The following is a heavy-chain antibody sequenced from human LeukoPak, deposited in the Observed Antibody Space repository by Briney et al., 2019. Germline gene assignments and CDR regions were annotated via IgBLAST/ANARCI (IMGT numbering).Heavy chain of an antibody. J-gene: IGHJ4*02. Sequence: PGGSLRLSCAASGFTFSSYSMNWVRQAPGKGLEWVSSISSSSSYIYYADSVKGRFTISRDNAKNSLYLQMNSLRAEDTAVYYCARDRATGDFWSGYDLLFDYWGQGTLVTVSS. CDR3: ARDRATGDFWSGYDLLFDY. CDR2: ISSSSSYI. D-gene: IGHD3-3*01. CDR1: GFTFSSYS. V-gene: IGHV3-21*01.